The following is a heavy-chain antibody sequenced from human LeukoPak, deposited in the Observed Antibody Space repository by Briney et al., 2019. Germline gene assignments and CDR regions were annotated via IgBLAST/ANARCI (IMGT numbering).Heavy chain of an antibody. CDR3: ARLVNAANYN. CDR1: GFSFSNAW. D-gene: IGHD4/OR15-4a*01. Sequence: PGGSLRLSCAASGFSFSNAWMNWVRQAPGKGLEWVGRIRGDSDSEITDYAAPVKGRFTISRDDSTSTLYLEMNSLKTDDTGVYYCARLVNAANYNWGQGTLVTVSS. V-gene: IGHV3-15*01. J-gene: IGHJ4*02. CDR2: IRGDSDSEIT.